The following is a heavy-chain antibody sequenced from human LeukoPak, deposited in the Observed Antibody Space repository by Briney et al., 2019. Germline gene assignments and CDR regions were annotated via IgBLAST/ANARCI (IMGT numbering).Heavy chain of an antibody. CDR2: ITGNGGST. CDR3: AKDSANWMYYFDY. V-gene: IGHV3-23*01. J-gene: IGHJ4*02. D-gene: IGHD1-20*01. Sequence: PGGSLRLSCAASGFTFSSYAMSWVRQAPGKGLEWVSAITGNGGSTYYADSVKGRFTIPRDNFKNTLYLQVNSLRADDTAVYYCAKDSANWMYYFDYWGQGTLVTVSS. CDR1: GFTFSSYA.